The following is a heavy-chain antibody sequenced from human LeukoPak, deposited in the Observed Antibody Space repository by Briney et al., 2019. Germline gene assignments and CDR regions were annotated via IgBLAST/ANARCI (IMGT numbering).Heavy chain of an antibody. CDR1: GYTFITYS. Sequence: ASVKVSCKASGYTFITYSMSWVRQAPGQGLEWMGWISPYNGNTNYAQKFQGRVTMMTDKSTSTAYMEPRTLRSDDTAVYFCAGDPRSGVLDYWGQGTLVTVSS. J-gene: IGHJ4*02. V-gene: IGHV1-18*01. CDR3: AGDPRSGVLDY. D-gene: IGHD2-15*01. CDR2: ISPYNGNT.